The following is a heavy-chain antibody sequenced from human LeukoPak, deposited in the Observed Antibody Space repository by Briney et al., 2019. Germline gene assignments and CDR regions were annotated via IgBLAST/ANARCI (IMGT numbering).Heavy chain of an antibody. CDR2: ISGSGGST. Sequence: GGSLRLSCAASGFTFSSYAMSWVRQAPGKGLEWVSAISGSGGSTYYADSVKGRFTISRDNSRNTLYLQMNSLRAEDTAVYYCANNYDYVWGSYPPDYWGQGTLVTVSS. V-gene: IGHV3-23*01. J-gene: IGHJ4*02. CDR1: GFTFSSYA. D-gene: IGHD3-16*02. CDR3: ANNYDYVWGSYPPDY.